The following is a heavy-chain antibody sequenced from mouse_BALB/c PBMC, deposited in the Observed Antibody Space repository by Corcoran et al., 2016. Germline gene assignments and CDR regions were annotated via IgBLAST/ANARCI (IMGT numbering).Heavy chain of an antibody. J-gene: IGHJ1*01. V-gene: IGHV14-3*02. CDR2: IDPANGNT. CDR1: GFNIKDTY. CDR3: ARWDWDFDV. Sequence: EVQLQQSGAELVKPGASVKLSCTASGFNIKDTYMHWVKQRPEQGLEWIGRIDPANGNTKYDPKFQGKATITADTSSNPAYLQLSSLTSEDTAVYYCARWDWDFDVWGAGTTVTVSS.